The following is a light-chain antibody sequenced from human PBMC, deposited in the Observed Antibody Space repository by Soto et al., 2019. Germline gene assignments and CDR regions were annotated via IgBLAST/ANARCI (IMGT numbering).Light chain of an antibody. CDR2: RNN. J-gene: IGLJ2*01. V-gene: IGLV1-47*01. CDR3: AAWDDSLSAL. Sequence: QSVLTQPPSASGTPGQRVTISCSGSSSNIGSNYVYWYQQLPGTAPNLLIYRNNQRPSGVPDRFSGSKSGTSASLAISRLRSEDEADYYCAAWDDSLSALFGGGTKVTVL. CDR1: SSNIGSNY.